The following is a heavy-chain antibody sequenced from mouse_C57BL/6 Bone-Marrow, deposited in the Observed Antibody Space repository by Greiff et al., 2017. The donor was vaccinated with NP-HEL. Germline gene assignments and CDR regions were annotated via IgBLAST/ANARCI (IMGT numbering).Heavy chain of an antibody. CDR2: ISSGSSTI. Sequence: EVMLVESGGGLVKPGGSLKLSCAASGFTFSDYGMHWVRQAPEKGLEWVAYISSGSSTIYYADTVKGRFTISRDNAKNTLFLQMTSLRSEDTAMYYCARTGTTVVPAYWGQGTLVTVSA. CDR1: GFTFSDYG. D-gene: IGHD1-1*01. CDR3: ARTGTTVVPAY. J-gene: IGHJ3*01. V-gene: IGHV5-17*01.